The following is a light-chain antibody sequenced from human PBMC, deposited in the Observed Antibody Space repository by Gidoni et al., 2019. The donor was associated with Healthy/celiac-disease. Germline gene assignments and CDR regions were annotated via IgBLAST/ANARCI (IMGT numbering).Light chain of an antibody. V-gene: IGKV3-11*01. Sequence: EIVLTQSPATLSLSPGERATPSCRASQSVSSYLAWYQQKPGQAPRLLIYDASNRATGIPARFSGSGSGTDFTLTISSLEPEDFAVYYCQQRSNWRITFGQXTRLEIK. CDR3: QQRSNWRIT. CDR2: DAS. J-gene: IGKJ5*01. CDR1: QSVSSY.